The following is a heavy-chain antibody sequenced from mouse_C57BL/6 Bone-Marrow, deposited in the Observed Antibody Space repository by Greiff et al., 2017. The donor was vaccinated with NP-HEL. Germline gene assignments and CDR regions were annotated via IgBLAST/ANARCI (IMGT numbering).Heavy chain of an antibody. J-gene: IGHJ4*01. V-gene: IGHV1-82*01. D-gene: IGHD1-1*01. Sequence: QVQLKESGPELVKPGASVKISCKASGYAFSSSWMNWVKQRPGKGLEWIGRIYPGDGDTNYNGKFKGKATLTADKSSSTAYMQLSSLTSEDSAVYFCARVYYYGSSYDYAMDYWGQGTSVTVAS. CDR2: IYPGDGDT. CDR3: ARVYYYGSSYDYAMDY. CDR1: GYAFSSSW.